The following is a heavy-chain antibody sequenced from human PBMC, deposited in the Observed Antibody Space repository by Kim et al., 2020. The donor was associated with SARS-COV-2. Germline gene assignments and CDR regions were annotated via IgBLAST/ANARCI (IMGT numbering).Heavy chain of an antibody. CDR2: FYYSGTP. J-gene: IGHJ3*01. V-gene: IGHV4-39*01. CDR1: GGPISGTFYY. Sequence: SETLSLTCTVSGGPISGTFYYWGWIRQPPGKGLEWIGSFYYSGTPKYHPSLKSRVTISVDRSNNEISLKLRSVTAADTAVYYCARRSNSSSSVGDAFDF. D-gene: IGHD6-6*01. CDR3: ARRSNSSSSVGDAFDF.